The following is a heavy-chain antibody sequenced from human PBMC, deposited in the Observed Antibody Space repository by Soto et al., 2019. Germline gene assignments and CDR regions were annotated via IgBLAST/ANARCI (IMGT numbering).Heavy chain of an antibody. CDR1: GYTFASYA. J-gene: IGHJ4*02. CDR2: ISAYNGNT. CDR3: ARDPPPPDY. Sequence: QVQLVQSGAEVKKPGASVKVSCKASGYTFASYAISWMRQAPGQGLEWMGWISAYNGNTNYAQKPNRRVTMTTDTSKSTTHMEPRSLRSDDTAVYYCARDPPPPDYWGQGTLVTVSS. V-gene: IGHV1-18*01.